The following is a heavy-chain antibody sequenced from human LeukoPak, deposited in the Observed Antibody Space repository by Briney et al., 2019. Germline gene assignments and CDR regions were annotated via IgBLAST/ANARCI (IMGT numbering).Heavy chain of an antibody. J-gene: IGHJ4*02. CDR1: GFTFGDYA. V-gene: IGHV3-49*03. CDR2: ISSKAYGGTT. Sequence: GGSLRLSCTASGFTFGDYAMSWFRQAPGKGLEWVGFISSKAYGGTTEYAASVKGRSTISRDDSKSIAYLQMNSLKTEDTAVYYCTAGYSSGWYEKYYFDYWGQGTLVTVSS. CDR3: TAGYSSGWYEKYYFDY. D-gene: IGHD6-19*01.